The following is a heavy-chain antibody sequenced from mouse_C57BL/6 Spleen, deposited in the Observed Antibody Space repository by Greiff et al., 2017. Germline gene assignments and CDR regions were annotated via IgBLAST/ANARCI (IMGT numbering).Heavy chain of an antibody. V-gene: IGHV5-9-1*02. D-gene: IGHD2-4*01. Sequence: EVQGVESGEGLMKPGGSLKLSCAASGFTFSSYAMSWVRQTPEKRLEWVAYISSGGDYIYYADTVKGRFTISRDNARNTLYLQMSSLKSEDTAMYYCTRDGIYYDYDHAWFAYWGQGTLVTVSA. J-gene: IGHJ3*01. CDR1: GFTFSSYA. CDR3: TRDGIYYDYDHAWFAY. CDR2: ISSGGDYI.